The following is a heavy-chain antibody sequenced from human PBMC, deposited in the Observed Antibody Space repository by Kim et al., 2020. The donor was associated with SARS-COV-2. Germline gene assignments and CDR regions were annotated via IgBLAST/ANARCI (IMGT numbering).Heavy chain of an antibody. CDR1: RDSFTIHW. CDR3: ASQYRSTAQFDY. CDR2: IYPRDSNT. Sequence: GESLKISCTVSRDSFTIHWIVWVLQMPGKGLEWMGIIYPRDSNTTYSPSFQGQVTISADKSIKTAYLQWSSLKASDTATYYCASQYRSTAQFDYWGQGPPVTVYS. D-gene: IGHD1-1*01. J-gene: IGHJ4*02. V-gene: IGHV5-51*01.